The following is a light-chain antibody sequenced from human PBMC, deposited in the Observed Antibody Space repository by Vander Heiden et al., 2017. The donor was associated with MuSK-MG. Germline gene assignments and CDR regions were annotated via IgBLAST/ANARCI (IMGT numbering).Light chain of an antibody. Sequence: SYELTQPPSVSVSPGQTARITCPGDALPKQYAYWYQQKPGQAPVLVIYKDSARPSGIPERFSGSSSGTTVTLTISGVQAEDEADYYCQSADSSGTYRVFGGGTKLTVL. V-gene: IGLV3-25*03. CDR3: QSADSSGTYRV. CDR2: KDS. CDR1: ALPKQY. J-gene: IGLJ2*01.